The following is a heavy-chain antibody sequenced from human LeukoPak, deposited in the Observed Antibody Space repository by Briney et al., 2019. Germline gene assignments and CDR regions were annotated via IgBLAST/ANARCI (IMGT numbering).Heavy chain of an antibody. D-gene: IGHD5-24*01. CDR3: AKFRDQRRDGYNFVVDAFHI. CDR1: GFTFSSYG. V-gene: IGHV3-30*02. J-gene: IGHJ3*02. CDR2: IRYDGSNK. Sequence: RTGGSLRLSCAASGFTFSSYGMHWVRQAPGKGLEWVAFIRYDGSNKYYADSVKGRFTISRDNSKNTLYLHMNSLRAEDTAVYYCAKFRDQRRDGYNFVVDAFHIWGQGTMVTVSS.